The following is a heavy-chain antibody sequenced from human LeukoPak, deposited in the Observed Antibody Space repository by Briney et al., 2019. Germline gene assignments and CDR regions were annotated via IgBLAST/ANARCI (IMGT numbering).Heavy chain of an antibody. D-gene: IGHD4-23*01. CDR2: ADYRAKVYN. CDR1: GDSVSSNSSA. Sequence: SQTLSLTCAISGDSVSSNSSAWKWIRQSPWRGLEWLGRADYRAKVYNDYAVCGESRITITPDTSKNPFSLQLNSVTPEDTAVYYCARAPGGNSYSYYMDVWGKGTTVTVSS. J-gene: IGHJ6*03. CDR3: ARAPGGNSYSYYMDV. V-gene: IGHV6-1*01.